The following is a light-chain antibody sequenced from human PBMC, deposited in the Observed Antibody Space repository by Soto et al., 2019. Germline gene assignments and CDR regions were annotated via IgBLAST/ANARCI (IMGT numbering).Light chain of an antibody. CDR2: GAS. CDR3: QGHCTSAWK. CDR1: QSVSSSY. J-gene: IGKJ1*01. Sequence: EIVLTQSPGTLSLSPGERATLSCRASQSVSSSYLAWYQQKPGQAPRPLIYGASSRATGIPDRFSGSGSGTDFGRAICRVRPEAFAVHYYQGHCTSAWKCAQGTKVDIK. V-gene: IGKV3-20*01.